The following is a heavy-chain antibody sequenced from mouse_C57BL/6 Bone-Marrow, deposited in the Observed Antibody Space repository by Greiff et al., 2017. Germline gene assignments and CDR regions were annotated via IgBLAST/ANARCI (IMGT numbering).Heavy chain of an antibody. D-gene: IGHD1-1*01. CDR3: ARGYYSSSYVSWYFDV. CDR1: GYTFTSYW. CDR2: IDPNSGGT. J-gene: IGHJ1*03. Sequence: VQLQQPGAELVKPGASVKLSCKASGYTFTSYWMHWVKQRPGRGLEWIGRIDPNSGGTKYNEKFKSKATLTVDKPSSTAYMQLSSLTSEDSAVYYCARGYYSSSYVSWYFDVWGTGTTVTVSS. V-gene: IGHV1-72*01.